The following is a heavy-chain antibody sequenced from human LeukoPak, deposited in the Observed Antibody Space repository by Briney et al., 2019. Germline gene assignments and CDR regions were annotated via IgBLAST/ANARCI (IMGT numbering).Heavy chain of an antibody. CDR1: GYIFTAYY. D-gene: IGHD3-10*01. J-gene: IGHJ4*02. V-gene: IGHV1-2*02. Sequence: GASVKVSCKASGYIFTAYYIHWVRRAPGQGLEWMGWVDPRSGATKCTQKFQGRVTMTRDTSITTVYAELNGLTFDDTAVYYCATDNYGTLDYWGQGTLVSVSS. CDR3: ATDNYGTLDY. CDR2: VDPRSGAT.